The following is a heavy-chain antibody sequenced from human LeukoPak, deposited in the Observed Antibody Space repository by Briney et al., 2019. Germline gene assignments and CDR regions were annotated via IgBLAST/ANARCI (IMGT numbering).Heavy chain of an antibody. CDR2: ISPSGGGT. CDR3: ARILDSAWGELGY. V-gene: IGHV3-23*01. Sequence: GGSLRLSCAASGFIFRYYGMNWVRQAPGKGLEWVSGISPSGGGTYYADSVKGRFTISRDDSKNTLYLQMNSLRADDTAVYYCARILDSAWGELGYWGQGTLVTVSS. J-gene: IGHJ4*02. D-gene: IGHD6-19*01. CDR1: GFIFRYYG.